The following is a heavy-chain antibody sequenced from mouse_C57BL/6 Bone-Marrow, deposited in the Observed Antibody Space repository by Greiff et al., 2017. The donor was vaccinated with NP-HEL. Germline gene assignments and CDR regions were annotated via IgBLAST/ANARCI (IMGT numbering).Heavy chain of an antibody. CDR3: ARRIYSNYGGFAY. CDR1: GFTFSDYG. J-gene: IGHJ3*01. CDR2: ISSGSSTI. D-gene: IGHD2-5*01. V-gene: IGHV5-17*01. Sequence: EVKVEESGGGLVKPGGSLKLSCAASGFTFSDYGMHWVRQAPEKGLEWVAYISSGSSTIYYADTVKGRFTISRDNAKNTLFLQMTSLRSEDTAMYYCARRIYSNYGGFAYWGQGTLVTVSA.